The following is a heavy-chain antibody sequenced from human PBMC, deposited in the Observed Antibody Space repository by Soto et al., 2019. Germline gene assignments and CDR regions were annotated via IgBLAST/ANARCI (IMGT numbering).Heavy chain of an antibody. CDR3: ARGVPGAVFGVVILYY. Sequence: GASVKVSCKASGYTFTSYDINGVRQATGQGLEWMGWMNPNSGNTGYAQKFQGRVTMTRNTSISTAYMELSSLRSEDTAVYYCARGVPGAVFGVVILYYWGQGTLVTVSS. CDR1: GYTFTSYD. D-gene: IGHD3-3*01. J-gene: IGHJ4*02. V-gene: IGHV1-8*01. CDR2: MNPNSGNT.